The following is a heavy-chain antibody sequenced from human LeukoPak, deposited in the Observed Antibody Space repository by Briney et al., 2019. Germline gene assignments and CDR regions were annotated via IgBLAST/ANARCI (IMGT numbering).Heavy chain of an antibody. CDR3: ARDPGYCSGGSCYYFDF. J-gene: IGHJ4*02. CDR1: GFTFSSYG. Sequence: GRSLRLSCAASGFTFSSYGMHWVRQAPGKGLEWVAVISYDGSNKYYADSVKGRFTISRDNSKNTLYLQMNGLRAEDTAVFYCARDPGYCSGGSCYYFDFWGQGTLVTVSS. CDR2: ISYDGSNK. V-gene: IGHV3-30*03. D-gene: IGHD2-15*01.